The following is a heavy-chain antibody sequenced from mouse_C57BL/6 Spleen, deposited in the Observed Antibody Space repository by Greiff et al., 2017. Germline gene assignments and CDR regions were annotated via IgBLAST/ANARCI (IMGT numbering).Heavy chain of an antibody. Sequence: VQLKESGPGMVKPSQSLSLTCTVTGYSITSGYDWHWIRPFPGNKLEWMGYISYSGSTNYNPTLKSRISITHDTSKNHFFLKLNSVTTEDTATYYCARGGPLYRFACWGQGTLVTVSA. V-gene: IGHV3-1*01. CDR3: ARGGPLYRFAC. D-gene: IGHD2-12*01. CDR1: GYSITSGYD. J-gene: IGHJ3*01. CDR2: ISYSGST.